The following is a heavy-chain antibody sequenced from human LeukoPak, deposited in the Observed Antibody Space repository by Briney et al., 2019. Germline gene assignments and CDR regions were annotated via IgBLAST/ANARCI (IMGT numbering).Heavy chain of an antibody. CDR2: IYGNDDK. CDR1: GFSLSTPGLG. Sequence: SGPTLVNPTQTLTLTCAFSGFSLSTPGLGVGWIRQPPGKALEWLAIIYGNDDKGYSPSLESRLTITKDTSKNQVVLTMTNMDPVDTATYYCVHRRGRESGLDPWGQGTLVTVSS. V-gene: IGHV2-5*01. D-gene: IGHD3-10*01. J-gene: IGHJ5*02. CDR3: VHRRGRESGLDP.